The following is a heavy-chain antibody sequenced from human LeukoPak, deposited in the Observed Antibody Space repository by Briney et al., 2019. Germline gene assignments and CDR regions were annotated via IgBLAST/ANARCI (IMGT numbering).Heavy chain of an antibody. CDR1: GFPFNDYY. J-gene: IGHJ4*02. D-gene: IGHD6-19*01. CDR3: AKDLRVAVGRGYFEY. CDR2: ISSSGSTI. Sequence: PGGSLRLSCAASGFPFNDYYMTWIRQAPGKGLEWVSHISSSGSTIYYADSVKGRFIISRDNSKNTLDLQMNSLRAEDTAVYYCAKDLRVAVGRGYFEYWGQGTLVTVSS. V-gene: IGHV3-11*01.